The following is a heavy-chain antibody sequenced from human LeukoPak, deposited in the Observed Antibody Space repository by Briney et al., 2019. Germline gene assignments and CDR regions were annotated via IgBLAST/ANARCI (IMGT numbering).Heavy chain of an antibody. CDR3: AAQPFDY. V-gene: IGHV3-7*01. D-gene: IGHD2-2*01. J-gene: IGHJ4*02. CDR2: IKHDGTEK. CDR1: GLTFSSYW. Sequence: GGSLRLSCAVSGLTFSSYWMSWVRQAPGKGLEWVANIKHDGTEKYYVDSVKGRFTISRDNAKNSLYLQMDSLRAEDTAVYYCAAQPFDYWGQGTLVTVFS.